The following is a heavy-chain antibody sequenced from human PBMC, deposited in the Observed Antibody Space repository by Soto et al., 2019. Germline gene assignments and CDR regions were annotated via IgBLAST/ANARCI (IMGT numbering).Heavy chain of an antibody. CDR3: SRERESASEH. Sequence: QLQLQESGPGLVKPSETLSLTCTVSGGSISSSTYHWAWIRQPPGKGLEWIASIYYTGTTYYSQSLKSRVTISVDTSKNHFSLKLSSVTAADTAVYYCSRERESASEHWGQGTLVTVSS. J-gene: IGHJ4*02. CDR1: GGSISSSTYH. V-gene: IGHV4-39*02. CDR2: IYYTGTT.